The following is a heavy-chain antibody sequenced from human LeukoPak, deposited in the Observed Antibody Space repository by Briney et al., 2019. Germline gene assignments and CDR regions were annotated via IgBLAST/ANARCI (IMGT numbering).Heavy chain of an antibody. D-gene: IGHD3-22*01. CDR3: GRYSYNYYDSSGYYDDAFDI. J-gene: IGHJ3*02. CDR2: IYTSGST. Sequence: SETLSLTCTVSGGSISSGSYYWSWIRQPAGKGLEWIGRIYTSGSTNYNPSLKSRVTISVDTSKNQFSLKLSSVTAADTAVYYCGRYSYNYYDSSGYYDDAFDIWGQGTMVTVSS. V-gene: IGHV4-61*02. CDR1: GGSISSGSYY.